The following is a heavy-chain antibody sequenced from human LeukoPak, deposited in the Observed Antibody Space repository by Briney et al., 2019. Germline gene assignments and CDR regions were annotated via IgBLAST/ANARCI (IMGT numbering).Heavy chain of an antibody. CDR1: GFTFSSYA. V-gene: IGHV3-30*18. CDR3: AKPGRGWLHPMYDY. CDR2: ISYHGSNK. D-gene: IGHD5-12*01. J-gene: IGHJ4*02. Sequence: PGRSLRLSCAASGFTFSSYAMHWVRQAPGKGLEGVAVISYHGSNKYYADSVQGRFTISRDNSKNTLYLQMNSLRAEDTAVYYCAKPGRGWLHPMYDYWGQGTLVTVSS.